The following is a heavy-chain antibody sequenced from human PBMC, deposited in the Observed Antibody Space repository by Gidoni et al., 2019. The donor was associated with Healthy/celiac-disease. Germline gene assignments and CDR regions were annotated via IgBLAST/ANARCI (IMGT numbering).Heavy chain of an antibody. CDR3: ARDLDVEGVRGVIVYYYGMDV. Sequence: EVQLVESGGGLVQPGGSLRLSCAASGFTVSSNYMSWVRQAPGKGQEWVSVIYSGGSTYYADSVKGRFTISRDNSKNTLYLQMNSLRAEDTAVYYCARDLDVEGVRGVIVYYYGMDVWGQGTTVTVSS. CDR2: IYSGGST. V-gene: IGHV3-66*01. CDR1: GFTVSSNY. J-gene: IGHJ6*02. D-gene: IGHD3-10*01.